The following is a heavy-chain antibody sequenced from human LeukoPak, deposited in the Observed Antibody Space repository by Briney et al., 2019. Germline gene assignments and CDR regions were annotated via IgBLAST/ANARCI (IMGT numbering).Heavy chain of an antibody. CDR1: GFTFDDFA. V-gene: IGHV3-7*01. CDR2: IKQDGSEK. D-gene: IGHD5-12*01. Sequence: GGSLRLSCAASGFTFDDFAMSWVRQAPGKGLEWVANIKQDGSEKCYVDSVKGRFTISRDNAKNSLYLQMNSLRAEDTAVYYCARYSGYDDEGEYFDYWGQGTLVTVSS. J-gene: IGHJ4*02. CDR3: ARYSGYDDEGEYFDY.